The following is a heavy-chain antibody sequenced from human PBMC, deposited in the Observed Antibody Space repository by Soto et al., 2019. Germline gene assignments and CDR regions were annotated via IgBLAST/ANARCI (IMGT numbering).Heavy chain of an antibody. Sequence: GGSLRLSCVASGFTFSSYSMSWVRLAPGKGLEWVSGFRAGGDDGTTYYADSVRGRFTISRDNSRNTLHLQMDSLRDEDTALYYCARTINDDSGFYPYYFDSWGQGTLVTVSS. V-gene: IGHV3-23*01. D-gene: IGHD3-22*01. CDR1: GFTFSSYS. J-gene: IGHJ4*02. CDR3: ARTINDDSGFYPYYFDS. CDR2: FRAGGDDGTT.